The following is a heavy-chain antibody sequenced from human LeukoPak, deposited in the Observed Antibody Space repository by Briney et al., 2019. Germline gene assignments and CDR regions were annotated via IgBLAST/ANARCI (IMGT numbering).Heavy chain of an antibody. CDR1: GYTFTSYG. CDR2: ISTYYGNT. V-gene: IGHV1-18*01. J-gene: IGHJ4*02. D-gene: IGHD3-10*01. CDR3: ARVYSTNYYGSGDRPFLFDY. Sequence: GASVKVSCKASGYTFTSYGFSWVRQAPGQGLEGMGWISTYYGNTNYAQKLQDRVTMTTDTSTSTAHMELTSLRSDDTAVYYCARVYSTNYYGSGDRPFLFDYWGQGTVVTVSS.